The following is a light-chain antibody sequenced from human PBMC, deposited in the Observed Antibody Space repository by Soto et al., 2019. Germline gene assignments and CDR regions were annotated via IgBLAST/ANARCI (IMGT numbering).Light chain of an antibody. V-gene: IGLV2-14*01. Sequence: QSALTQPASVFGSPGQSITISCTGTSSDVGAYNYVSWYQQHPGKASKLMIYEVSYRPSGVSDCFSGSRSGNTASLTISGLQAEVEADYYCSSYTSSTTWVFGGGTKVTVL. CDR1: SSDVGAYNY. CDR3: SSYTSSTTWV. J-gene: IGLJ3*02. CDR2: EVS.